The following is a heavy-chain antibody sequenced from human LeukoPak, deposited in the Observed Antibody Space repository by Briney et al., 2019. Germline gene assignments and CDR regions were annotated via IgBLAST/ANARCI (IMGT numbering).Heavy chain of an antibody. CDR1: GYTFTSYA. CDR3: AREYLPEYQLPSDY. Sequence: ASVKVSCKASGYTFTSYAMNWVRQAPGQGLEWMGWINTNTGNPTYAQGFTGRFVFSLDTSVGTAYLQISSLKAEDTAVYYCAREYLPEYQLPSDYWGQGTLVTVSS. D-gene: IGHD2-2*01. CDR2: INTNTGNP. V-gene: IGHV7-4-1*02. J-gene: IGHJ4*02.